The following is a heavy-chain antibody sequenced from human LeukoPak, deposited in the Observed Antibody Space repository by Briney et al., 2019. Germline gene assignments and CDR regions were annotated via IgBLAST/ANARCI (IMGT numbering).Heavy chain of an antibody. CDR2: INPNSGGT. D-gene: IGHD3-16*02. CDR3: AAWRLGELSTDPFDY. V-gene: IGHV1-2*02. Sequence: ASVKVSCKASGYTFTGYYMHWLRQAPGQGLEWMGWINPNSGGTNYAQKFQGRVTMTRDTSISTAYMELSRLRSDDTAVYYCAAWRLGELSTDPFDYWGQGTLVTVSS. J-gene: IGHJ4*02. CDR1: GYTFTGYY.